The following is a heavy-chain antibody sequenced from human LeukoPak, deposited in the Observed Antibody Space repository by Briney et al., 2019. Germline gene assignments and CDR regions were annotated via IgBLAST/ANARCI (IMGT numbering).Heavy chain of an antibody. J-gene: IGHJ4*02. V-gene: IGHV3-13*01. CDR3: ARDEDTSALSEY. D-gene: IGHD2/OR15-2a*01. CDR1: GFTFSKDD. Sequence: GGSLRLSCAASGFTFSKDDFHWVRQAPGKGLEWVAAIGVTGDTYYADSVKGRFTISRDNSKSTLYLHMDSLRAEDTAVYYCARDEDTSALSEYWGQGTLVTVSS. CDR2: IGVTGDT.